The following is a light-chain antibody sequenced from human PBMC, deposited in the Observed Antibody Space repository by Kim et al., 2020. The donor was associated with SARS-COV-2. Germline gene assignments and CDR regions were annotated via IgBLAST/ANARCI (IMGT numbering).Light chain of an antibody. CDR1: SLRKYY. CDR2: YRN. V-gene: IGLV3-19*01. CDR3: HWRDSRGDHGV. J-gene: IGLJ2*01. Sequence: SSELTQDPAVSVALGQTVRITCQGDSLRKYYASWYQQKPGQAPVLLIYYRNNRPSGIPDRFFGSSSGTTASLTITGARAEDEADYYCHWRDSRGDHGVFC.